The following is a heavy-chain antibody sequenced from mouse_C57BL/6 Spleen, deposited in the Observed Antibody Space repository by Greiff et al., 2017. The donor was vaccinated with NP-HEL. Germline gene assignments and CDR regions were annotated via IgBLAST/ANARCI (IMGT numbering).Heavy chain of an antibody. J-gene: IGHJ2*01. CDR3: ARWGYYGSSPYYFDY. V-gene: IGHV1-53*01. Sequence: QVQLQQPGTELVKPGASVKLSCKASGYTFTSYWMHWVKQRPGQGLEWIGNINPSNGGTNYNEKFKSKATLTVDKSSSTAYMQLSSLTSEDSAVYYWARWGYYGSSPYYFDYWGQGTTLTVSS. D-gene: IGHD1-1*01. CDR1: GYTFTSYW. CDR2: INPSNGGT.